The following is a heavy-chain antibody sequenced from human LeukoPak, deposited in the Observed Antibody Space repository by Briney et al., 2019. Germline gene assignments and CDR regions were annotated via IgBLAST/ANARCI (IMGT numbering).Heavy chain of an antibody. J-gene: IGHJ4*01. CDR3: AKAPVTSCRGAFCYPFDY. CDR2: SSSSDDGE. D-gene: IGHD2-21*01. V-gene: IGHV3-23*01. CDR1: GLSLNSYA. Sequence: PGGSLRLSCTASGLSLNSYAISWVRQVPGKGLEWVCASSSSDDGEWYADSVRGRFTISRDTSKNTVYLQMNSLRVEDAGVYYCAKAPVTSCRGAFCYPFDYWGHGTLVTVSS.